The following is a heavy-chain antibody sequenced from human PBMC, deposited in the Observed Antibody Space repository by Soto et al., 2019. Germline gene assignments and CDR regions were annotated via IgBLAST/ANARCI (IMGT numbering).Heavy chain of an antibody. CDR2: ISYDGSNK. J-gene: IGHJ4*02. D-gene: IGHD3-10*01. CDR3: ASTLRGYGSGSYYSRSSYFDY. CDR1: GFTFSSYA. V-gene: IGHV3-30-3*01. Sequence: PGGSLRLSCAASGFTFSSYAMHWVRQAPGKGLEWVAVISYDGSNKYYADSVKGRFTISRDNSRNTLYLQMNSLRAEDTAVYYCASTLRGYGSGSYYSRSSYFDYWGQGTLVTVSS.